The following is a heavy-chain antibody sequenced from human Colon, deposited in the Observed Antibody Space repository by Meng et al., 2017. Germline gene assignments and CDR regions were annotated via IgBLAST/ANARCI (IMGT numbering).Heavy chain of an antibody. V-gene: IGHV4-34*01. CDR2: INHSGST. Sequence: GQLQQSGAGLLKPSETLPLTCAVSSGSFSGYYWSWIRQPPGKGLEWIGEINHSGSTNYNPSLKSRVTISVDTSKNQFSLKLSSVTAADTAVYYCARGRYSGYLPWGQGTLVTVSS. CDR3: ARGRYSGYLP. J-gene: IGHJ5*02. D-gene: IGHD5-12*01. CDR1: SGSFSGYY.